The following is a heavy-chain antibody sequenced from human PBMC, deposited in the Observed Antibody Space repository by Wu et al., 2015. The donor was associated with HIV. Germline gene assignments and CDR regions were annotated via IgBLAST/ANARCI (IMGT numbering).Heavy chain of an antibody. CDR2: INPKSGGT. CDR1: GSTFTGYY. J-gene: IGHJ4*02. V-gene: IGHV1-2*02. Sequence: QVQLVQSGAEVKKPGASVKVSCKASGSTFTGYYMHWVRQAPGQGLEWMGWINPKSGGTNYAQKFQGRVTMTRDTSISTAYMELSRLRSDDTAVYYCARDISYSSSSALDYWGQGTLVTVSS. D-gene: IGHD6-6*01. CDR3: ARDISYSSSSALDY.